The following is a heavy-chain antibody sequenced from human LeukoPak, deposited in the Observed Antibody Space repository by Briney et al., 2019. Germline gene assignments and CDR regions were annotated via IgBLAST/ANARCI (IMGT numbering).Heavy chain of an antibody. CDR2: INHSGST. V-gene: IGHV4-34*01. Sequence: PSETLSLTCAVYGGSFSGYYWSWIRQPPGKGLEWIGEINHSGSTNYNPSLKSRVTISVDTSKNQFSLKLSSVTAADTAVYYCARVGVTASSWFDYWGQGTLVTVSS. J-gene: IGHJ4*02. CDR1: GGSFSGYY. CDR3: ARVGVTASSWFDY. D-gene: IGHD3-10*01.